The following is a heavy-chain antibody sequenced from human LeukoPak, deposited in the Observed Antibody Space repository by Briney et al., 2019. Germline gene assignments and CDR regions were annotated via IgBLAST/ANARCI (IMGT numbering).Heavy chain of an antibody. CDR2: IYTSGST. CDR3: ARDLRLRYFDWLFEKQDGWFDP. D-gene: IGHD3-9*01. Sequence: SETLSLTCTVSGGSISSYYWSWIRQPAGKGLEWTGRIYTSGSTNYNPSLKSRVTMSVDTSKNQFSLKLSSVTAADTAVYYCARDLRLRYFDWLFEKQDGWFDPWGQGTLVTVSS. V-gene: IGHV4-4*07. J-gene: IGHJ5*02. CDR1: GGSISSYY.